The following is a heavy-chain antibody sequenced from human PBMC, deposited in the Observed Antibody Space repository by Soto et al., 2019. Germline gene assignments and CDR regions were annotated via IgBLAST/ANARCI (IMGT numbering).Heavy chain of an antibody. CDR1: GFAFSDAW. V-gene: IGHV3-15*07. J-gene: IGHJ4*02. D-gene: IGHD3-10*01. Sequence: EVQLVESGGGLVKPGGSLRLSCAASGFAFSDAWMIWVRQSPRTGLEWVGRIKSKIDGETVDLGAAVKGRFTISRDDSRNILYLEMKRLTSEDTAVYYCTTGAMLQVGVPHWGQGTLVTVSS. CDR3: TTGAMLQVGVPH. CDR2: IKSKIDGETV.